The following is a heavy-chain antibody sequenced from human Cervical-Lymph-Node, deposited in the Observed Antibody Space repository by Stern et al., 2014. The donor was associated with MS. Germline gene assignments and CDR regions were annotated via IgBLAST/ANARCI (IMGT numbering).Heavy chain of an antibody. CDR1: GGSISSYY. J-gene: IGHJ4*02. Sequence: QVQLQESGPGLVKPSETLSLTCTVSGGSISSYYWSWIRQPPGKGLEWIGYIYYSGSTNYNPSLKSRVTISVDTSKNQFSLKLSSVTAADTAVYYCARGPYCGGDCYSEGPLGYWGQGTLVTVSS. V-gene: IGHV4-59*01. CDR3: ARGPYCGGDCYSEGPLGY. CDR2: IYYSGST. D-gene: IGHD2-21*02.